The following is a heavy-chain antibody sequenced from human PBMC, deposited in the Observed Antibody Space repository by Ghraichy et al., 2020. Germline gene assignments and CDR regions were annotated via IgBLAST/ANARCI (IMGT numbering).Heavy chain of an antibody. Sequence: ASVKVSCKASGYTFPGYYMHWVRQAPGQGLEWMGRINPINGETKYSQNFQGRATLTRDTSIKTAYMELTWLRSDDTAVYYCARDSDITSRQKNFFDTWGQGTLVIVSS. V-gene: IGHV1-2*06. D-gene: IGHD6-6*01. J-gene: IGHJ5*02. CDR1: GYTFPGYY. CDR3: ARDSDITSRQKNFFDT. CDR2: INPINGET.